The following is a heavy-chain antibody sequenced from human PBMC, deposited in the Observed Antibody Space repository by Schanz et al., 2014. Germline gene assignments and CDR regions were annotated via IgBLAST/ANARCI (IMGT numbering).Heavy chain of an antibody. D-gene: IGHD6-13*01. Sequence: EVQLLESGGGLVQPGGSLRLSCAASGFTFSTSAMSWVRQAPGRGLEWVSIIFTDGRTYYADSVKGRFTISRDSSKNTLYLQMNSLRAEDTAVYYCAKSQGSSFDSWGQGTLVTVSS. CDR3: AKSQGSSFDS. CDR1: GFTFSTSA. CDR2: IIFTDGRT. V-gene: IGHV3-23*03. J-gene: IGHJ4*02.